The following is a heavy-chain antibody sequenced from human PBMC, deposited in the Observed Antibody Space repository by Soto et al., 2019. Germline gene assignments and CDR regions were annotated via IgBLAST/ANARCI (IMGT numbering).Heavy chain of an antibody. J-gene: IGHJ6*02. Sequence: SETLSLTCAVYGGSFSGYYWSWIRQPPGKGLEWIGEINHSGSTNYNPSLKSRVTISVDTSKNQFSLKLSSVTAADTAVYYCARYSSSWIEWVYYGMDVWGQGTTVTVSS. V-gene: IGHV4-34*01. CDR1: GGSFSGYY. CDR2: INHSGST. D-gene: IGHD6-13*01. CDR3: ARYSSSWIEWVYYGMDV.